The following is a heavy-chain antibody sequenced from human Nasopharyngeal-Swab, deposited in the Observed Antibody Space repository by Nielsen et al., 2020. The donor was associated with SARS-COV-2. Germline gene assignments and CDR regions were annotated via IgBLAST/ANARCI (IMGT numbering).Heavy chain of an antibody. J-gene: IGHJ5*02. D-gene: IGHD2-15*01. Sequence: SDTLSLTFTVPGCSFSSYYWSWIRQPPGKGLEWIGYIYYRGSTNYNPSLKSRVTISVDTSKNQFSLKLSSVTAADTAVYYCARHPGYCSGGSCYSRWFDPWGQGTLVTVSS. CDR3: ARHPGYCSGGSCYSRWFDP. CDR1: GCSFSSYY. V-gene: IGHV4-59*08. CDR2: IYYRGST.